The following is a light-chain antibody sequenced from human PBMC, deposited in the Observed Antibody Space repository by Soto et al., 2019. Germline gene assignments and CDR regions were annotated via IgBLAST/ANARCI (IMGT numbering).Light chain of an antibody. V-gene: IGKV1-39*01. CDR1: RTINTY. CDR3: QQRSNWAPIT. J-gene: IGKJ5*01. Sequence: DIQMTQSPSSLSASVGDTITITCGASRTINTYLNWFQQKPGEPPRLLIYGASTLHDGIPSRFSGSGSGTDFTLTISSLEPEDFAVYYCQQRSNWAPITFGQGTRLEIK. CDR2: GAS.